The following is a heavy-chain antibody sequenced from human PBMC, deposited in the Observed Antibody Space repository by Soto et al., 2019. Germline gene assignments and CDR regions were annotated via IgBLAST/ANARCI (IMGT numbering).Heavy chain of an antibody. Sequence: GGSLRLSCAASGFTFSSYWMSWVRQAPGKGLEWVANIKQDGSEKYYVDSVKGRFTISRDNAKNSLYLQMNSLRAEDTAVYYCARDLRNYYDSSGYYGCWGQGTLVTVSS. CDR1: GFTFSSYW. J-gene: IGHJ4*02. CDR3: ARDLRNYYDSSGYYGC. V-gene: IGHV3-7*03. CDR2: IKQDGSEK. D-gene: IGHD3-22*01.